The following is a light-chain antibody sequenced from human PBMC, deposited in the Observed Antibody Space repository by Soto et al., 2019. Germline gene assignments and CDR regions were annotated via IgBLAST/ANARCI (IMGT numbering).Light chain of an antibody. Sequence: EIVLTQSPGTLSLSPGERATLSCRASQSVSSSYLAWYQQKPGQAPRLIIYGATSGATGTPDRFSGSGSGTDFTLTISRLEPEDFAVYYCQQYGTSLITFGQGTRLEIK. V-gene: IGKV3-20*01. CDR3: QQYGTSLIT. J-gene: IGKJ5*01. CDR2: GAT. CDR1: QSVSSSY.